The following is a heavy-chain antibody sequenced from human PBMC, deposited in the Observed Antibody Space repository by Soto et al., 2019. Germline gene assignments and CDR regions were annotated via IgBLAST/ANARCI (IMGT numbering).Heavy chain of an antibody. D-gene: IGHD3-22*01. CDR3: TTTPPHYYDSSGYYYLYYCYYGMDV. V-gene: IGHV3-15*07. CDR1: GFTFSNAW. Sequence: EVQLVESGGGLVKPGGSLRLSCAASGFTFSNAWMNWVRQAPGKGLEWVGRIKSKTDGGTTDYAAPVKGRFTISRDDSKNTLYLQMNSLKTEDTAVYYCTTTPPHYYDSSGYYYLYYCYYGMDVWGQGTTVTVSS. J-gene: IGHJ6*02. CDR2: IKSKTDGGTT.